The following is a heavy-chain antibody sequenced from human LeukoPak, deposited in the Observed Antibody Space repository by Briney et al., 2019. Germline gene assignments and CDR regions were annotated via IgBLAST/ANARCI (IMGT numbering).Heavy chain of an antibody. V-gene: IGHV4-59*01. CDR1: GGSISSYY. J-gene: IGHJ3*02. CDR3: ARELMEAFDI. Sequence: SETLSLTCTVSGGSISSYYWSWIRQPPGKGLEWIGYIYYSGSTNYNPSLKSRVTISVDTSKNQFSLKLGSVTAADTAVYYCARELMEAFDIWGQGTMVSVSS. D-gene: IGHD2-8*01. CDR2: IYYSGST.